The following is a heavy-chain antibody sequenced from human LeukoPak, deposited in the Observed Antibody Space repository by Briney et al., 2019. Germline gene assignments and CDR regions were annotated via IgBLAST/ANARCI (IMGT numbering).Heavy chain of an antibody. CDR3: ARPYVYGPVAL. CDR1: GYTFTSYW. J-gene: IGHJ1*01. D-gene: IGHD3-10*01. Sequence: PGESLKISCKGSGYTFTSYWIGWVRPMSGKGLEWMGIIYPGDSDTRYSPSFQGQVTVSADKSISTAYLQWSSLKASDTAIYYCARPYVYGPVALWGQGTLVTVSS. V-gene: IGHV5-51*01. CDR2: IYPGDSDT.